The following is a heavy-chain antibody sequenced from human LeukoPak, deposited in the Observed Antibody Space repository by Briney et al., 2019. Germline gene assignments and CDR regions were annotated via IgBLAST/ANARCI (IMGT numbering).Heavy chain of an antibody. D-gene: IGHD5-18*01. Sequence: APETLSLTCAVSGYSISSGYYWGWIRQPPGKGLEWIGSIYHSGSTYYNPSLKSRVTISVDTSKNQFSLKLSSVTAADTAVYYCARGYSYGNGYFDYWGQGTLVTVSS. CDR3: ARGYSYGNGYFDY. CDR2: IYHSGST. V-gene: IGHV4-38-2*01. CDR1: GYSISSGYY. J-gene: IGHJ4*02.